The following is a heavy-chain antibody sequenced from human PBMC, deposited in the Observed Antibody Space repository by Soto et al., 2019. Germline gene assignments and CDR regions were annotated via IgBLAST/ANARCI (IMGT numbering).Heavy chain of an antibody. CDR2: IIPIFGTA. D-gene: IGHD2-15*01. Sequence: QVQLVQSGAEVKKPGSSVKVSCKASGDTLTKYVLSWVRQAPGQGLEWMGGIIPIFGTANYPQKFQGRVTITTDESTNTAYMALSSLRSEDTAVYYCARFCSGGSCYPFYYYGMDVWGQGTTVTVSS. J-gene: IGHJ6*02. CDR3: ARFCSGGSCYPFYYYGMDV. V-gene: IGHV1-69*05. CDR1: GDTLTKYV.